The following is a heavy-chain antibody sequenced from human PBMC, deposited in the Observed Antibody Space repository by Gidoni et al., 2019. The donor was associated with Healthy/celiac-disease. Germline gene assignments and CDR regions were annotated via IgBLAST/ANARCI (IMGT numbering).Heavy chain of an antibody. CDR1: GFTFSSYA. Sequence: EVQLLESGGGLVQTGGSLRLSCAASGFTFSSYAMSWVRQAPGKGLEWVSAISGSGGSTYYADSVKGRFTISRDNSKNTLYLQMNSLRAEDTAVYYCAKVEQWLTPPEGPYFDYWGQGTLVTVSS. CDR3: AKVEQWLTPPEGPYFDY. V-gene: IGHV3-23*01. CDR2: ISGSGGST. D-gene: IGHD6-19*01. J-gene: IGHJ4*02.